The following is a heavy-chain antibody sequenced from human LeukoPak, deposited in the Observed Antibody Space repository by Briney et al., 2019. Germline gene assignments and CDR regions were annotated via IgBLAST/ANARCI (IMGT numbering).Heavy chain of an antibody. D-gene: IGHD6-19*01. CDR2: IKSKTDGGST. CDR3: TTGQIAVAGNWDDY. Sequence: PGGSLRLSCAASGFTFSNAWMSWVRQAPGKGLEWVGRIKSKTDGGSTDYAANVQVRFTISRDDSKHTLYMKMISPKNEDTAVYYCTTGQIAVAGNWDDYWGQGTLVSVPS. V-gene: IGHV3-15*01. CDR1: GFTFSNAW. J-gene: IGHJ4*02.